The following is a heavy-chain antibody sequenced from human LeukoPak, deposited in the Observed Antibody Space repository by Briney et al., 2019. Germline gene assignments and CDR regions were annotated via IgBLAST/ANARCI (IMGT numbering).Heavy chain of an antibody. D-gene: IGHD3-10*01. J-gene: IGHJ3*02. CDR2: ISNSGRTI. CDR3: ASYIRAPFDI. Sequence: SAGSLRLSCAASGFTISTYEMNWVRQAPGKGLEWVSYISNSGRTIYYADSTKRGFIILRDNTNNSLYLLMNVLSAETTTFYYWASYIRAPFDIWGQGTMVTASS. CDR1: GFTISTYE. V-gene: IGHV3-48*03.